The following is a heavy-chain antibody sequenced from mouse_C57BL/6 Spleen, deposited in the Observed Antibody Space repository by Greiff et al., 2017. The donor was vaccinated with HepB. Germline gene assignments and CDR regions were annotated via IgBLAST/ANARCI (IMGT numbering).Heavy chain of an antibody. CDR1: GYTFTSYW. CDR2: IYPGSGST. D-gene: IGHD1-1*01. V-gene: IGHV1-55*01. CDR3: APYYYGSSHYAMDY. Sequence: QVQLKQPGAELVKPGASVKMSCKASGYTFTSYWITWVKQRPGQGLEWIGDIYPGSGSTNYNEKFKSKATLTVDTSSSTAYMQLSSLTSEDSAVYYCAPYYYGSSHYAMDYWGQGTSVTVSS. J-gene: IGHJ4*01.